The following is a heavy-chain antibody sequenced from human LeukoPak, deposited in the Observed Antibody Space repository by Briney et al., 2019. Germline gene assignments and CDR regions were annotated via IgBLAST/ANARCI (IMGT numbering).Heavy chain of an antibody. CDR3: ARRLVHNMIVVVITTYAFDI. CDR2: INHSGST. D-gene: IGHD3-22*01. Sequence: SETLSLTCAVYGGSFSGYYWSWIRQPPGKGLEWIGEINHSGSTNYNPSLKSRVTISVDTSKNQFSLKLSSVTAADTAVYYCARRLVHNMIVVVITTYAFDIWGQGTMVTVSS. CDR1: GGSFSGYY. J-gene: IGHJ3*02. V-gene: IGHV4-34*01.